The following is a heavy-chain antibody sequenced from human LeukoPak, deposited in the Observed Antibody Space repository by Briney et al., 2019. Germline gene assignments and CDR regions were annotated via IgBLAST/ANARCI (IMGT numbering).Heavy chain of an antibody. CDR3: AKDHLGWEPDRNAFDI. CDR1: GGSISSGGYY. Sequence: ETLSLTCTVSGGSISSGGYYRSWVRQAPGKGLEWVSAISGSGGSTYYADSVKGRFTISRDNSKNTLYLQMNSLRAEDTAVYYCAKDHLGWEPDRNAFDIWGQGTMVTVSS. V-gene: IGHV3-23*01. D-gene: IGHD1-26*01. CDR2: ISGSGGST. J-gene: IGHJ3*02.